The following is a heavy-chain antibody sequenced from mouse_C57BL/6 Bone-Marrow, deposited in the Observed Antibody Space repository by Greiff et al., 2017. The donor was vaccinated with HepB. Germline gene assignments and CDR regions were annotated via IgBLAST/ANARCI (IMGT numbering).Heavy chain of an antibody. J-gene: IGHJ3*01. CDR3: ARALIYYDYEFAY. Sequence: VQLQQSGAELVKPGASVKMSCKASGYTFTTYPIEWMKQNHGKSLEWIGNFHPYNDDTKYNEKFKGKATLTVEKSSSTVYLELSRLTADDAAVYYCARALIYYDYEFAYWGQGTLVTVSA. D-gene: IGHD2-4*01. CDR1: GYTFTTYP. CDR2: FHPYNDDT. V-gene: IGHV1-47*01.